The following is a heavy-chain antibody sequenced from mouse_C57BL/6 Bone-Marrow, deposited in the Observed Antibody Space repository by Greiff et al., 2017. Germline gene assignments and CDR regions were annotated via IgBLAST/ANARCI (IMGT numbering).Heavy chain of an antibody. V-gene: IGHV5-12*01. CDR1: GFTFSDYY. Sequence: EVKLMESGGGLVQPGGSLKLSCAASGFTFSDYYMYWVRQTPEKRLEWVAYISNGGGSTYYPDTVKGRFTISRDNAKNTLYLQMSRLKSEDTAMYYCARHSYGTAQATWFAYWCQGTLVTVSA. D-gene: IGHD3-2*02. J-gene: IGHJ3*01. CDR2: ISNGGGST. CDR3: ARHSYGTAQATWFAY.